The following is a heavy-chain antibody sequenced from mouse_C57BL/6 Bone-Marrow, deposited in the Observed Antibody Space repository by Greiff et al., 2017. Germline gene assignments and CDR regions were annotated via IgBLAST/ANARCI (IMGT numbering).Heavy chain of an antibody. V-gene: IGHV1-18*01. CDR1: GYTFTDYN. D-gene: IGHD1-1*01. CDR2: INPNNGGT. Sequence: VQLQQSGPELVKPGASVKIPCKASGYTFTDYNMDWVKQSHGKSLEWIGDINPNNGGTIYNQKFKGKATLTVDKSSSTAYMELRSLTAEDTAVYYGARRGYYGSSQFAYWGQGTLVTVSA. CDR3: ARRGYYGSSQFAY. J-gene: IGHJ3*01.